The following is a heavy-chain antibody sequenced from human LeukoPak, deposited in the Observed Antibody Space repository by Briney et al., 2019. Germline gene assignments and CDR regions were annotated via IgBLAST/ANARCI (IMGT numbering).Heavy chain of an antibody. CDR1: GGSISSYY. V-gene: IGHV4-59*01. J-gene: IGHJ6*04. CDR2: IYYSGST. Sequence: PSETLSLTCTVSGGSISSYYWSWIRQPPGKGLEWIGYIYYSGSTNYNPSLKSRVTISVDTSKNQFSLKMRSVTAADTAVYYCARDPYGMDVWDKGTTVTVSS. CDR3: ARDPYGMDV.